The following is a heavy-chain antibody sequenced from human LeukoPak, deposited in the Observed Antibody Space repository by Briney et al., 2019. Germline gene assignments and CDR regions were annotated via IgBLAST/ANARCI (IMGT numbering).Heavy chain of an antibody. Sequence: AGGSLRLSCAASGFTVTDAWMSWVRQAPGKGLEWVGRFKSKTGGATTDYAAAVKGRFTISGDDSKNTFYLQMNSLKSDDTAVYYRVTVIGGGQGTLVTVSS. V-gene: IGHV3-15*01. J-gene: IGHJ4*02. D-gene: IGHD3-10*01. CDR2: FKSKTGGATT. CDR1: GFTVTDAW. CDR3: VTVIG.